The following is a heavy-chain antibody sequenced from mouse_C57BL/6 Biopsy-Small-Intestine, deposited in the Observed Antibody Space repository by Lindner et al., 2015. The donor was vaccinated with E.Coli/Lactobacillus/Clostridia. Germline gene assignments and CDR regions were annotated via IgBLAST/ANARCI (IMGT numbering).Heavy chain of an antibody. J-gene: IGHJ2*02. D-gene: IGHD2-1*01. CDR2: INPSDIYT. CDR1: GYTFTNYW. CDR3: ARTGNFAYFDY. V-gene: IGHV1-7*01. Sequence: VQLQESGAELAKPGASVKLSCKAPGYTFTNYWMHWVKQRPGQGLEWIGFINPSDIYTKYNQKFKDKATLTADKSSSTAYMQLSSLTYEDSAVYYCARTGNFAYFDYWGQGTSLTVSS.